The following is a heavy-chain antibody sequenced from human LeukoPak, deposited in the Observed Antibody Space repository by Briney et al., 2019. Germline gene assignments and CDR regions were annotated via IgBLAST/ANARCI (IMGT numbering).Heavy chain of an antibody. Sequence: PSETLSLTCTVSGGSISSGSYYWSWIRQPAGKGLEWIGRIYTSGSTNYNPSLKSRVTISVDTSKNQFSLKLSSVTAADTAVYYCAKDRFRGAYYYYYYMDVWGKGTTVTVSS. J-gene: IGHJ6*03. CDR2: IYTSGST. CDR3: AKDRFRGAYYYYYYMDV. CDR1: GGSISSGSYY. D-gene: IGHD3-10*01. V-gene: IGHV4-61*02.